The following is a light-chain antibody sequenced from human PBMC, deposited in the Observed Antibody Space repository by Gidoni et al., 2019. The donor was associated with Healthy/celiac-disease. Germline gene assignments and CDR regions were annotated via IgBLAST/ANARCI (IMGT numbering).Light chain of an antibody. CDR3: QPSYSTLGT. J-gene: IGKJ1*01. V-gene: IGKV1-39*01. CDR1: QSISSY. Sequence: IQMTQYPSSLSASVGDRVTITCRASQSISSYLNWYQQKPGKAPKLLIYAASSLQSGVPSRFSGSGSGTDFTRTISSLQPEDFATYYCQPSYSTLGTFGQGTKVEIK. CDR2: AAS.